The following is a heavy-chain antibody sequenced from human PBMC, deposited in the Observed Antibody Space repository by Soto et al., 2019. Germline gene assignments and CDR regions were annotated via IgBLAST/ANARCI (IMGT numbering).Heavy chain of an antibody. V-gene: IGHV1-8*01. CDR2: MNPNSGNT. CDR3: AKAVGSYYYYYGMDV. J-gene: IGHJ6*02. CDR1: GYTFTSYD. D-gene: IGHD3-10*01. Sequence: ASVKVSCKASGYTFTSYDINWVRQATGQGLEWMGWMNPNSGNTGYAQKFQGRVTMTRNTSISTAYMELSSLRAEDTAVYYCAKAVGSYYYYYGMDVWGQGTTVTVS.